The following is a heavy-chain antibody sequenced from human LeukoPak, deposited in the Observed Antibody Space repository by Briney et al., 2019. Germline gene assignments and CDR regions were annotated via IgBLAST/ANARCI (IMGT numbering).Heavy chain of an antibody. D-gene: IGHD2-21*02. CDR3: AKIDDYYKHFDS. Sequence: KPGGSLRLSCTASDFNFNTYTIDWVRHAPGKGLEWVSSISSRSSYIYYADALRDRFSTSRDNAKNSVYLQMDGLRVEDTAVYYCAKIDDYYKHFDSWGQGTLVTVSS. CDR2: ISSRSSYI. CDR1: DFNFNTYT. J-gene: IGHJ4*02. V-gene: IGHV3-21*01.